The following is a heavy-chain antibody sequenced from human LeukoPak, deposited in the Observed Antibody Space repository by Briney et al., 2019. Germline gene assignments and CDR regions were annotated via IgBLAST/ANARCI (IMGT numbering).Heavy chain of an antibody. D-gene: IGHD6-13*01. CDR2: ISSSSTYT. J-gene: IGHJ4*02. CDR3: ARLGSIAAAGTPDY. Sequence: GGSLRLSCAASGFTFSSYAMSWVRQAPGKGPEWVSYISSSSTYTTYADSVKGRFTISRDNAKNSLYLQMNSLRGEDTAVYYCARLGSIAAAGTPDYWGQGTLVTVSS. V-gene: IGHV3-21*05. CDR1: GFTFSSYA.